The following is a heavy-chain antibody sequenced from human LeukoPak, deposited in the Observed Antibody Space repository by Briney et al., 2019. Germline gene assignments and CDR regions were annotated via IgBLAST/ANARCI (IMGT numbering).Heavy chain of an antibody. CDR2: MNPNSGNT. V-gene: IGHV1-8*01. Sequence: GASVKVSCKASGYSFTSHDINWVRQATGQGLGWMGWMNPNSGNTGYAQKFQDRVTMTRNTSISTAYLELSSLGSEDTAMYYCASALKRGSAGTLIDHWGQGTLVTVSS. CDR1: GYSFTSHD. J-gene: IGHJ4*02. CDR3: ASALKRGSAGTLIDH. D-gene: IGHD6-13*01.